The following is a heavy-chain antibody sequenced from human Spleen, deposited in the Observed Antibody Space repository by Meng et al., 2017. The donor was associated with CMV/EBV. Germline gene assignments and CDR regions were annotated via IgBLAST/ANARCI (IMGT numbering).Heavy chain of an antibody. CDR1: GFPFSSYW. CDR3: GRDLTGERDQ. V-gene: IGHV3-74*03. J-gene: IGHJ4*02. D-gene: IGHD7-27*01. CDR2: LNEDGSFT. Sequence: VRRVVSGGGLFGPGGSLRLSWVDSGFPFSSYWMHWVRQVPGEGLVWVSRLNEDGSFTSYAGSVKGRFTISRDNAKNTLYLQMNALRVDDSGVYYCGRDLTGERDQWGQGTLVTVSS.